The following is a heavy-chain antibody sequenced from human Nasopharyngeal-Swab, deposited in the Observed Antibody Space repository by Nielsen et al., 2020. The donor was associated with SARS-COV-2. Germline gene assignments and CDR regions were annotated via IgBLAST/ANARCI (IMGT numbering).Heavy chain of an antibody. D-gene: IGHD6-6*01. CDR3: ARGGAARPGFDY. CDR2: IYYSGST. V-gene: IGHV4-31*02. J-gene: IGHJ4*02. Sequence: WIRQPPGKGLEWIGYIYYSGSTYYNPSLKSRVTISVDTSKNQFSLKPSSVTAADTAVYYCARGGAARPGFDYWGQGTLVTVSS.